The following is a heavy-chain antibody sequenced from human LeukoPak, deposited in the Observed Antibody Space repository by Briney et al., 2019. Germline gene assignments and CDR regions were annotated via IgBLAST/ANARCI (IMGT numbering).Heavy chain of an antibody. CDR3: AKGATYYDILTGYYDGGYYYYYGMDV. J-gene: IGHJ6*02. D-gene: IGHD3-9*01. V-gene: IGHV3-23*01. Sequence: PGGSLRLSCAASGFTFSSYAMSWVRQAPGKGLEWVSAISGSGGSTYYADSVKGRFTISRDNSKNTLYLQMNSLRAEDTAVYYCAKGATYYDILTGYYDGGYYYYYGMDVWGQGTTVTVSS. CDR1: GFTFSSYA. CDR2: ISGSGGST.